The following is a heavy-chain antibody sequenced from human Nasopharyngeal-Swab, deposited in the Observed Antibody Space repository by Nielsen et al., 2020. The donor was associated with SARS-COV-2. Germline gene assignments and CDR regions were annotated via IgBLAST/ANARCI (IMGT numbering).Heavy chain of an antibody. CDR1: GYTFTSYG. Sequence: ASVKVSCKASGYTFTSYGISRVRQAPGQGLEWMGWISAYNGNTNYAQKLQGRVTMTTDTSTSTAYMELRSLRSDDTAVYYCARWAGIGDYYYGMDVWGQGTTVTVSS. J-gene: IGHJ6*02. CDR3: ARWAGIGDYYYGMDV. V-gene: IGHV1-18*01. CDR2: ISAYNGNT. D-gene: IGHD6-19*01.